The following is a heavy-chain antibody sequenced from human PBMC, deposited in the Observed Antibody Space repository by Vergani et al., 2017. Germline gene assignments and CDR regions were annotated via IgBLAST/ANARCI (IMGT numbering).Heavy chain of an antibody. CDR3: VSITEDTAMVYGPFGDY. Sequence: QLQLQESGSGLVKPSQTLSLTCTVSGGSISSGSYYWSWIRQPAGKGLEWIGRIYTSGSTNYNPSLKSRVTISVDTSKNQFSLKLSSVTAADTAVYYCVSITEDTAMVYGPFGDYWGQGTLVTVSS. D-gene: IGHD5-18*01. V-gene: IGHV4-61*02. CDR1: GGSISSGSYY. CDR2: IYTSGST. J-gene: IGHJ4*02.